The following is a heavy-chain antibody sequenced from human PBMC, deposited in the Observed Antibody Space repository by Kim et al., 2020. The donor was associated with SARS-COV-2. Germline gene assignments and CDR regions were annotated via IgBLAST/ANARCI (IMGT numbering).Heavy chain of an antibody. V-gene: IGHV3-30*04. Sequence: GGSLRLSCAASGFTFSSYAMHWVRQAPGKGLEWVAVISYDGSNKYYADSVKGRFTISRDNSKNTLYLQMNSLRAEDTAVYYCARDLGCSSTSCYANYYYYGMDVWGQGTTVTVSS. CDR2: ISYDGSNK. CDR3: ARDLGCSSTSCYANYYYYGMDV. J-gene: IGHJ6*02. CDR1: GFTFSSYA. D-gene: IGHD2-2*01.